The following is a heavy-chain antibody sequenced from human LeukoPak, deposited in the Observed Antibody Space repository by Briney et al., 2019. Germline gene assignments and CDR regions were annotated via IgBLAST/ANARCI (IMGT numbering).Heavy chain of an antibody. CDR2: IIPIFGTA. J-gene: IGHJ5*02. V-gene: IGHV1-69*13. CDR1: GGTFSSYA. D-gene: IGHD3-3*01. CDR3: ARDVASKDFGVVIIGWFDP. Sequence: GAPVKVSCKASGGTFSSYAISWVRQAPGQGLEWMGGIIPIFGTANYAQKFQGRVTITADESTSTAYMELSSLRSEDTAVYYCARDVASKDFGVVIIGWFDPWGQGTLVTVSS.